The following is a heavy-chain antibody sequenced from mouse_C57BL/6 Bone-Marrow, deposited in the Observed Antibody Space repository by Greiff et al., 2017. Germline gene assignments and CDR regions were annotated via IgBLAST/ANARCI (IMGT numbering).Heavy chain of an antibody. CDR3: AQGYYGSSYDAMDY. Sequence: EVKVVESGGGLVKPGGSLKLSCAASGFTFSDYGMHWVRQAPEKGLEWVAYISSGSSTIYYAATVKGRFTISRDNAKNTLFLQMTSLRSEDTAMYYCAQGYYGSSYDAMDYWGQGTSVTVSS. CDR1: GFTFSDYG. CDR2: ISSGSSTI. J-gene: IGHJ4*01. V-gene: IGHV5-17*01. D-gene: IGHD1-1*01.